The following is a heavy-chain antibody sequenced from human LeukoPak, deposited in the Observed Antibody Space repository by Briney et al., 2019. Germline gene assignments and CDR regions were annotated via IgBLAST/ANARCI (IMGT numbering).Heavy chain of an antibody. CDR2: ISAYNGNT. J-gene: IGHJ4*02. V-gene: IGHV1-18*01. CDR1: GYTFTSYG. D-gene: IGHD6-6*01. Sequence: ASVKVSCKASGYTFTSYGISWVRQAPGQGLEWMGWISAYNGNTNYAQKLQGRVTMTTDTSTRTAYMELRSLRSDDTAVYYCARAPEYSSSSDLDYWGQGTLVTVSS. CDR3: ARAPEYSSSSDLDY.